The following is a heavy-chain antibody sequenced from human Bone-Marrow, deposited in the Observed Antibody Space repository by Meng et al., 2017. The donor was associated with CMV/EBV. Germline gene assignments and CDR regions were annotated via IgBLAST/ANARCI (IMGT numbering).Heavy chain of an antibody. J-gene: IGHJ6*02. Sequence: ASVKVSCKASGYTFTSYYMHWVRQAPGQGLEWMGIINPSGGSTSYAQKFQGRVTMTRDTSTSTVYMELSSLRSEATAVYDCARAGGSGSYYNVRYYYGMDVWGQGTTVTVSS. CDR3: ARAGGSGSYYNVRYYYGMDV. V-gene: IGHV1-46*01. CDR1: GYTFTSYY. CDR2: INPSGGST. D-gene: IGHD3-10*01.